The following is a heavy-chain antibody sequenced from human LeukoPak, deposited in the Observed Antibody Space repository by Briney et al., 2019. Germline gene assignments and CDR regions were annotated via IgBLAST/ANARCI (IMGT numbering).Heavy chain of an antibody. D-gene: IGHD6-19*01. Sequence: ASVKVSCKASGYTFTSYYMHWVRQAPGQGLEWMGIINPSGGSTSYAQKFQGRVTITADKSTSTAYMELSSLRSEDTAVYYCARDGIAVAGTSVYYYYYMDVWGKGTTVTVSS. V-gene: IGHV1-46*01. CDR3: ARDGIAVAGTSVYYYYYMDV. CDR1: GYTFTSYY. CDR2: INPSGGST. J-gene: IGHJ6*03.